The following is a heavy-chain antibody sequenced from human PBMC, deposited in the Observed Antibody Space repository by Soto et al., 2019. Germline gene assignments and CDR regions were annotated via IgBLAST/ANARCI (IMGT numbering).Heavy chain of an antibody. CDR3: ARHGAAAGIGDVYYYGMDV. CDR2: IYYSGST. V-gene: IGHV4-39*01. J-gene: IGHJ6*02. CDR1: XGSISSSSYY. Sequence: SETLSLTCTVSXGSISSSSYYWGWIRQPPGKGLEWIGSIYYSGSTYYNPSLKSRVTISVDTSKNQFSLKLSSVTAADTAVYYCARHGAAAGIGDVYYYGMDVWGQGTTVTVSS. D-gene: IGHD6-13*01.